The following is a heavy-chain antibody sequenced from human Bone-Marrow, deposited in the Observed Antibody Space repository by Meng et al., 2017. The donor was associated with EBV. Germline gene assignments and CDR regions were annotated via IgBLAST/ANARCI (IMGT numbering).Heavy chain of an antibody. CDR1: GYTFTSYG. V-gene: IGHV1-18*01. CDR2: ISAYNGNT. Sequence: QVQLVPSGAEVKKPGASVKVSCKASGYTFTSYGISWVRQAPGQGLEWMGWISAYNGNTNYAQKLQGRVTMTTDTSTSTAYMELRSLRSDDTAVYYCARFGEHGGYYYDSSGYSDYWGQGTLVTVSS. J-gene: IGHJ4*02. D-gene: IGHD3-22*01. CDR3: ARFGEHGGYYYDSSGYSDY.